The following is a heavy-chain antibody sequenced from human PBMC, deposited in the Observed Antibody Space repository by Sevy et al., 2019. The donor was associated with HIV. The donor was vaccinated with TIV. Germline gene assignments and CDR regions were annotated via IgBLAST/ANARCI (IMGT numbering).Heavy chain of an antibody. CDR1: GGSISSGSYY. V-gene: IGHV4-61*02. J-gene: IGHJ3*02. Sequence: SETLSLTCTVSGGSISSGSYYWSWIRQPAGKGLEWIGRIYTSGSTNYNPSLKSRVTISVDTSKNQFSLRLSSVTAADTAVYYCARGVVAAARDAFDIWGQGTMVTVSS. CDR3: ARGVVAAARDAFDI. D-gene: IGHD6-13*01. CDR2: IYTSGST.